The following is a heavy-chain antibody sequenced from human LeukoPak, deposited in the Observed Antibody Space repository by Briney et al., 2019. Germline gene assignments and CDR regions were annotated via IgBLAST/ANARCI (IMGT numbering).Heavy chain of an antibody. Sequence: SETLSLTCAVYGGSFSGYYWSWIRQPPGKGPEWIGEINSSGTVNYNPSLRNRVTISVDMSKRQFSLKLASVTAADTAMYYCARDARFGELVDYWGQGALVTVSS. J-gene: IGHJ4*02. CDR1: GGSFSGYY. V-gene: IGHV4-34*01. CDR2: INSSGTV. CDR3: ARDARFGELVDY. D-gene: IGHD3-10*01.